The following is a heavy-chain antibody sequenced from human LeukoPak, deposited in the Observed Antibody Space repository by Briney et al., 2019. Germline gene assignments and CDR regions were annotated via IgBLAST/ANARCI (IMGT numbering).Heavy chain of an antibody. V-gene: IGHV4-59*01. CDR3: ARAYYGSGSSYLDY. CDR2: IYYSGST. J-gene: IGHJ4*02. D-gene: IGHD3-10*01. CDR1: GGSISSYY. Sequence: SETLSLTCTVSGGSISSYYWSWIRQPPGKGLEWIGYIYYSGSTNYNPSLKSRVTISVDTSKNQFSLKLSSVTAADTAVYYCARAYYGSGSSYLDYWGQGTLVTVSS.